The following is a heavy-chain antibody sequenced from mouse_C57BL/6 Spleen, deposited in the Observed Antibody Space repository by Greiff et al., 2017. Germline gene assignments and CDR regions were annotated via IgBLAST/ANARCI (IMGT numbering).Heavy chain of an antibody. V-gene: IGHV1-63*01. J-gene: IGHJ1*03. CDR2: IYPGGGYT. D-gene: IGHD4-1*01. CDR1: GYTFTNYW. Sequence: QVQLQQSGAELVRPGTSVKMSCKASGYTFTNYWIGWAKQRPGHGLEWIGDIYPGGGYTNYNEKFKGKATLTADKSSSTAYMQFSSLTSEDSAIYYCAGRANWDVRYFDVGGTGTTVTVSS. CDR3: AGRANWDVRYFDV.